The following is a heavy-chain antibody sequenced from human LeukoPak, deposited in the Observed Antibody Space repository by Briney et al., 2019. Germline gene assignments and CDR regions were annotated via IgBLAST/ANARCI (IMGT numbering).Heavy chain of an antibody. CDR3: ARVGNDILTGYYPDY. Sequence: SQTLSLTCTVSGGSISNADYYWTWIRQPPGKALEWIGYIYYSGSTFYNPSLQSRITMSVDTSNNQFSLKLSSVAAADTAMYYCARVGNDILTGYYPDYWGQGTLVTVSS. CDR1: GGSISNADYY. J-gene: IGHJ4*02. D-gene: IGHD3-9*01. V-gene: IGHV4-30-4*01. CDR2: IYYSGST.